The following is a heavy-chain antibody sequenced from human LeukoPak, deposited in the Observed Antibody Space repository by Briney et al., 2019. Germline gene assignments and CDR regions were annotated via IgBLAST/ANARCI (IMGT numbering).Heavy chain of an antibody. V-gene: IGHV3-48*04. D-gene: IGHD6-19*01. CDR2: ISSSSSTI. CDR1: GFTFSSYS. CDR3: ARVEALAGIAYDY. Sequence: GESLRLSCAASGFTFSSYSMNWVRQAPGKGLEWVSYISSSSSTIYYADSVKGRFTISRDNAKNSLYLQMNSLRAEDTAVYYCARVEALAGIAYDYWGQGTLVTVFS. J-gene: IGHJ4*02.